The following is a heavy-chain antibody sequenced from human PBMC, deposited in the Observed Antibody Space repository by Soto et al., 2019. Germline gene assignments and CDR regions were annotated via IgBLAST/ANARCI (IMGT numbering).Heavy chain of an antibody. D-gene: IGHD6-13*01. CDR2: IYPGDSDT. Sequence: GESLKISCKGSGYSFTSYWIGWARQMPGKGLEWMGIIYPGDSDTRYSPSFQGQVTISADKSISTAYLQWSSLKASDTAMYYCARTAAAGKYYNGMDVWGQGTTVTVS. J-gene: IGHJ6*02. V-gene: IGHV5-51*01. CDR3: ARTAAAGKYYNGMDV. CDR1: GYSFTSYW.